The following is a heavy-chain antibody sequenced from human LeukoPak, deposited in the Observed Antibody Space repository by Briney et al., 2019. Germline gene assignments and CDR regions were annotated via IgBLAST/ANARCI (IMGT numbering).Heavy chain of an antibody. CDR1: GGSFSGYY. J-gene: IGHJ4*02. CDR3: ARRGLGTMIVAVWNAYYFDY. Sequence: PSETLSLTCAVYGGSFSGYYWSWIRQPPGKGLEWIGEINHSGSTNYNPSLKSRVTISVDTSKNQFSLKLSSVTAADTAVYYCARRGLGTMIVAVWNAYYFDYWGQGTLVTVSS. CDR2: INHSGST. V-gene: IGHV4-34*01. D-gene: IGHD3-22*01.